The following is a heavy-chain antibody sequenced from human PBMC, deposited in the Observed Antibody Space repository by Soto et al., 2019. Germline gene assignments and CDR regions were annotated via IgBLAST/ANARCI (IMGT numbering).Heavy chain of an antibody. CDR2: IIPIFGTA. V-gene: IGHV1-69*13. J-gene: IGHJ4*02. Sequence: SVKVSCKASGGTFSSYAISWVRQAPGQGLEWMGGIIPIFGTANYAQKFQGRVTITADESTSTAYMELSSLRSEDTAVYYCAGGRRGIAAAGTPYYWGQGTLVTVSS. D-gene: IGHD6-13*01. CDR3: AGGRRGIAAAGTPYY. CDR1: GGTFSSYA.